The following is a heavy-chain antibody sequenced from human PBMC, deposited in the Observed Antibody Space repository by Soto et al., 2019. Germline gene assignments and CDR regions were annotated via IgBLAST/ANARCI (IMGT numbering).Heavy chain of an antibody. D-gene: IGHD2-21*02. Sequence: QVQLQQWGAGLLKPSETLSLTCAVYGGSISSGRSYWSWIRQPPGMGLEWIGEMSHSGGTHFNPSLKGRVTISVDRSKNQSSLKVSSVAATDTALSYWARVGRGTAKTVVDAFDMWGTGAMVTVSS. V-gene: IGHV4-34*01. CDR2: MSHSGGT. CDR3: ARVGRGTAKTVVDAFDM. CDR1: GGSISSGRSY. J-gene: IGHJ3*02.